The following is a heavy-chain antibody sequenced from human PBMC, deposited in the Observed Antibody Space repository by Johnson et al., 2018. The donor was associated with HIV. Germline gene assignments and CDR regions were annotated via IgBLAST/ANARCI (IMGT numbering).Heavy chain of an antibody. Sequence: MQLVESGGGLVQPGGSLRLSCAASGFTFSSYAMSWVRQAPGKGLEWVSAISGSGGSTYYADSVKGRFTISRDNSKNTLYLQMGSLRAEDMAVYYCARRFYDSSGAGFDIWGQGTMVTVSS. J-gene: IGHJ3*02. CDR3: ARRFYDSSGAGFDI. CDR1: GFTFSSYA. D-gene: IGHD3-22*01. CDR2: ISGSGGST. V-gene: IGHV3-23*04.